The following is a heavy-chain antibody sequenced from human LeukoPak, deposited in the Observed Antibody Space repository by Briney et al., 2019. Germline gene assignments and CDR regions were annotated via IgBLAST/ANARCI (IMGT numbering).Heavy chain of an antibody. CDR3: VRGDWYFES. D-gene: IGHD2-21*01. CDR2: VNRDGTEK. J-gene: IGHJ4*02. CDR1: GFNFSGSR. V-gene: IGHV3-7*04. Sequence: GGSLRLSCVTSGFNFSGSRMTWVRQAPGKGLQWVANVNRDGTEKHFLDSVEGRFTISRDNAKQSLYLQMSSLRPQDTAVYFCVRGDWYFESWGQGTLVTVSS.